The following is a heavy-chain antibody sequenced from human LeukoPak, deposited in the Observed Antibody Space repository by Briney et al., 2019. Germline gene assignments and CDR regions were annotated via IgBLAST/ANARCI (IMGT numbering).Heavy chain of an antibody. Sequence: SETLSLTCTVPGGFISSHYWSWLRQPPGKGLQWIGYMYFSGYTKYNPSLKSRLTISRDTSRNRFSLSLISVTPADTAVYYCASVPMATLFFDHWGKGSLVIVSS. J-gene: IGHJ4*02. V-gene: IGHV4-59*11. D-gene: IGHD2/OR15-2a*01. CDR1: GGFISSHY. CDR2: MYFSGYT. CDR3: ASVPMATLFFDH.